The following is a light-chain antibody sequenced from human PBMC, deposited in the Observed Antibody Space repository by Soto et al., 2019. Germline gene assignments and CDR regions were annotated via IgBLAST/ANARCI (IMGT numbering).Light chain of an antibody. CDR2: KAS. J-gene: IGKJ1*01. V-gene: IGKV1-5*03. Sequence: DIQMTQSPSTLSGSVGDRVTITCRASQTISSWLAGYQQKPGKAPKLLIYKASTLKSGVSSRFTGSGSGTEFTLTSRSLQPDAFATYYCQHYNIYSEAFGQGTKVEL. CDR3: QHYNIYSEA. CDR1: QTISSW.